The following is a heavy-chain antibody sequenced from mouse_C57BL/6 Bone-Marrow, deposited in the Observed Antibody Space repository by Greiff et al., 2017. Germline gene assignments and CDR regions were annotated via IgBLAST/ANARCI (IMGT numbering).Heavy chain of an antibody. J-gene: IGHJ2*01. CDR2: IYPRSGNT. CDR1: GYTFTSYG. V-gene: IGHV1-81*01. Sequence: VQLQQSGAELARPGASVKLSCKASGYTFTSYGISWVKQRTGQGLEWIGEIYPRSGNTYYNEKFKGKATLTADKSSSTAYMDLRSLTSEDSAVYFCARRDIYYGYDAFDYWGQGTTLTVSS. D-gene: IGHD2-2*01. CDR3: ARRDIYYGYDAFDY.